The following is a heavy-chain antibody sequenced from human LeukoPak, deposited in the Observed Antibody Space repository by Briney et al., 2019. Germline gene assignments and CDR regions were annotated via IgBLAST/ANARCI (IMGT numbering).Heavy chain of an antibody. V-gene: IGHV4-39*01. CDR2: FYYSGST. CDR3: ARSGFYDSSTYVE. Sequence: SETLSLTCTVSGVSIGNSNYYWGWIRQPPGKGLEWIGSFYYSGSTYYNPSLKSRVTISVDTSKNQFSLKLISVTAADTAVYFCARSGFYDSSTYVEWGQGTLATVSS. D-gene: IGHD3-22*01. CDR1: GVSIGNSNYY. J-gene: IGHJ4*02.